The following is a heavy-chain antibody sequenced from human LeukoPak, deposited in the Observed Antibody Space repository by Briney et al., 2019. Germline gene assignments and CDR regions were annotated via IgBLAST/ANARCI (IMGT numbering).Heavy chain of an antibody. J-gene: IGHJ4*02. V-gene: IGHV3-74*01. Sequence: GGSLRLSCAASGFTFSSYWMHWVRQAPGKGLVWVSRINSDGSSTNYADSVKGRFTISRDNAKNTLYLKMNSLRAEDTAVYYCASSIAAVFDYWGQGTLVTVSS. D-gene: IGHD6-13*01. CDR2: INSDGSST. CDR3: ASSIAAVFDY. CDR1: GFTFSSYW.